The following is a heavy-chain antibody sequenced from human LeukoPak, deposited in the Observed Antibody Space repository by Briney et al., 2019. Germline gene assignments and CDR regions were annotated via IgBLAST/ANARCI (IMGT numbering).Heavy chain of an antibody. D-gene: IGHD3-22*01. V-gene: IGHV1-8*03. J-gene: IGHJ4*02. Sequence: ASVKVSCKASGYTFTSYDINWVRQATGQGLEWMGWMNPHCGNTGYAQKFQGRVTITRNTSISTAYMELSSLRSEDTAVYYCARGTYYDSSGYVVDYWGQGTLVTVSS. CDR3: ARGTYYDSSGYVVDY. CDR2: MNPHCGNT. CDR1: GYTFTSYD.